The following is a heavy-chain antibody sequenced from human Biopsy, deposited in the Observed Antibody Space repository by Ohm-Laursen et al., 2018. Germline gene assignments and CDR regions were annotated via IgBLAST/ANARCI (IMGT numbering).Heavy chain of an antibody. CDR3: ARHAPSYSGSYWRYFDL. CDR1: GGSISSYY. J-gene: IGHJ2*01. Sequence: SDTLSLTCTVSGGSISSYYWSWIRQPPGKGLEWIGYIYYTGSTNYNPSLKSRVPISVDTSMNPLYLRMTSVTAADTAVYYCARHAPSYSGSYWRYFDLWGRGTLVTVSS. V-gene: IGHV4-59*08. CDR2: IYYTGST. D-gene: IGHD1-26*01.